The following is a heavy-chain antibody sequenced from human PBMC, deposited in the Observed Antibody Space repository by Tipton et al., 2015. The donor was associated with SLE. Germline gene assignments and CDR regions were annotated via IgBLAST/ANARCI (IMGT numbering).Heavy chain of an antibody. CDR2: IKQDGTEK. D-gene: IGHD6-25*01. V-gene: IGHV3-7*03. J-gene: IGHJ3*02. Sequence: SLRLSCAASGFTFSTYWMTWVRQAPGKGLEWVANIKQDGTEKYYVDSVKGRFTISRDNAKNSLYLQMNSLRAEDTAVYYCARAAQSGAFDIWGQGTVVTVSS. CDR1: GFTFSTYW. CDR3: ARAAQSGAFDI.